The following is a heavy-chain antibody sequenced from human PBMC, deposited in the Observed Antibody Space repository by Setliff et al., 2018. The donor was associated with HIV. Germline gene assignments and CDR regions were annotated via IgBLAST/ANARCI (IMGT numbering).Heavy chain of an antibody. CDR1: GYTFTKYA. CDR3: ARLINFWSGYYMGWFDP. D-gene: IGHD3-3*01. V-gene: IGHV7-4-1*02. CDR2: INTNTGNP. Sequence: GASVKVSCKASGYTFTKYAMNWVRQAPGQGLELMGWINTNTGNPTYAQGFTGRFVFSLDTSVSTAYLQISSLKAEDTAVYYCARLINFWSGYYMGWFDPWGQGTLVTVSS. J-gene: IGHJ5*02.